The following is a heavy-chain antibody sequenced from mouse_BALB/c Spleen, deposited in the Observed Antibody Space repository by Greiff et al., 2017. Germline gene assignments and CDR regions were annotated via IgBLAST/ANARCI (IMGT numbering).Heavy chain of an antibody. V-gene: IGHV5-6-3*01. CDR3: ARPYRYDEDYFDY. CDR1: GFTFSSYG. CDR2: INSNGGST. D-gene: IGHD2-14*01. J-gene: IGHJ2*01. Sequence: EVQLQQSGGGLVQPGGSLKLSCAASGFTFSSYGMSWVRQTPDKRLELVATINSNGGSTYYPDSVKGRFTISRDNAKNTLYLQMSSLKSEDTAMYYCARPYRYDEDYFDYWGQGTTLTVSS.